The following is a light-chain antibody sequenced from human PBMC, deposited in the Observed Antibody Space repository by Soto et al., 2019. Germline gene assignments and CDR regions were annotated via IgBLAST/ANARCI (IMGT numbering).Light chain of an antibody. CDR2: GVT. CDR3: CSYAGSGNYRI. V-gene: IGLV2-23*02. Sequence: QSALTQPASVSGSPGQSITISCTGTNNDVGAFNLVSWYQQHPVKAPKLIIFGVTERPSGVSNRFSGSKSGNTAALTISGLQAEDEGDYYCCSYAGSGNYRIFGGGTKLTVL. J-gene: IGLJ2*01. CDR1: NNDVGAFNL.